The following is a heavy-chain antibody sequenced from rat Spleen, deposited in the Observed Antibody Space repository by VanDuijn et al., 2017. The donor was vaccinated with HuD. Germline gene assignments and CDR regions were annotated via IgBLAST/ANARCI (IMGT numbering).Heavy chain of an antibody. CDR3: ARPSYGFPFAY. D-gene: IGHD1-3*01. J-gene: IGHJ3*01. CDR2: ITYDGSGT. Sequence: EVQLVESGGGLVQPGRSMKLSCAASGFTFSDYGMAWVLQAPKKGLEWVATITYDGSGTYYRDSVKGRFTISRDNAKSTLYLQMDSLRSEDTATYYCARPSYGFPFAYWGQGTLVTVSS. V-gene: IGHV5-7*01. CDR1: GFTFSDYG.